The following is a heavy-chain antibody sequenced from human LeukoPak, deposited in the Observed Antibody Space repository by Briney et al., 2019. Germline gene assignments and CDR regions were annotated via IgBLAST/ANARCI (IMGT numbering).Heavy chain of an antibody. CDR2: IHHSGMT. V-gene: IGHV4-38-2*02. Sequence: SETLSLTCAVSGYSISSGYYWSWIRQPPGKGLEWIATIHHSGMTYYNPSLKSRVTISVDTSKNQFSLKLSSVTAADTAVYYCARDGYFQHWGQGTLVTVSS. CDR3: ARDGYFQH. CDR1: GYSISSGYY. J-gene: IGHJ1*01.